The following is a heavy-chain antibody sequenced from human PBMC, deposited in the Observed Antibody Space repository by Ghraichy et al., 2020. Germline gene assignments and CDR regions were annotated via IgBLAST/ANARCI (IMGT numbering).Heavy chain of an antibody. Sequence: GGSLRLSCAASGFTFSSYAMNWVRQAPGKGLEWVSTISGSGGSTYYADSVKGRFTISRDNSKNTLYVQMNSLRAEDTAVYYCAKILYNDYEGPDWYFDLWGRGSLVTVSS. CDR3: AKILYNDYEGPDWYFDL. D-gene: IGHD5-12*01. CDR2: ISGSGGST. V-gene: IGHV3-23*01. J-gene: IGHJ2*01. CDR1: GFTFSSYA.